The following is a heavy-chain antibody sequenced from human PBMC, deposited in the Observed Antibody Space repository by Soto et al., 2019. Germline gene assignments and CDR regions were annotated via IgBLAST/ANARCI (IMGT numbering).Heavy chain of an antibody. CDR3: AKEKPDTGSYK. J-gene: IGHJ4*02. Sequence: QVPVVESGGAVVQPGRSLRLSCAASGFTFSSYAMHWVRQAPGKGPEWVAVSSNDGSNQYYADSVKGRCTISRDNPKNTLYLQMNSLRVEDTAVYYCAKEKPDTGSYKWGQGTLVTVSS. CDR1: GFTFSSYA. D-gene: IGHD1-26*01. V-gene: IGHV3-30*18. CDR2: SSNDGSNQ.